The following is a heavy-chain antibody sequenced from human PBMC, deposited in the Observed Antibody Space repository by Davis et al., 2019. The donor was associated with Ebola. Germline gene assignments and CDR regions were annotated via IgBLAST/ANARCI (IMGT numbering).Heavy chain of an antibody. CDR1: GFTFSGSA. D-gene: IGHD3-10*01. Sequence: GGSLRLSCAASGFTFSGSAMHWVRQASGKGLEWVGRIRSKANSYATAYAASVKGRFTISRDDSKNTAYLQMNSLKTEDTAVYYCTLRIYYYGSGSPLNGMDVWGQGTTVTVSS. V-gene: IGHV3-73*01. CDR2: IRSKANSYAT. J-gene: IGHJ6*02. CDR3: TLRIYYYGSGSPLNGMDV.